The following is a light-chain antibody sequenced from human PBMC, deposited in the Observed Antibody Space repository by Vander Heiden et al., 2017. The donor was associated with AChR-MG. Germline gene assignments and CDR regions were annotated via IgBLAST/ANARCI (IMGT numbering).Light chain of an antibody. Sequence: EIVLTQSPGTLSLSPGERATLSCRASQSVRSSSLAWYQQKPGQAPRLLIYGASTRATGIPDRFSGSGSGTDFTLTISRLEPEDFAVYYCQQYCSSPYTFGQRTKLEIK. CDR2: GAS. CDR1: QSVRSSS. J-gene: IGKJ2*01. CDR3: QQYCSSPYT. V-gene: IGKV3-20*01.